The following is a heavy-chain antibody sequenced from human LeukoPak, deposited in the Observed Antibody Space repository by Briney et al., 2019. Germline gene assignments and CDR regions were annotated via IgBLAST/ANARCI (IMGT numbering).Heavy chain of an antibody. V-gene: IGHV1-46*01. D-gene: IGHD4-17*01. CDR1: GGTFSSYT. CDR2: INPRGGST. CDR3: ARDSTMTTGGSAYYFDN. Sequence: GSSVKVSCKASGGTFSSYTISWVRQAPGQGLEWMGIINPRGGSTSYAKKFQGRVTMTRDTSTNTIYMELSSLRSEDTAVYYCARDSTMTTGGSAYYFDNWGQGTLVTVSS. J-gene: IGHJ4*02.